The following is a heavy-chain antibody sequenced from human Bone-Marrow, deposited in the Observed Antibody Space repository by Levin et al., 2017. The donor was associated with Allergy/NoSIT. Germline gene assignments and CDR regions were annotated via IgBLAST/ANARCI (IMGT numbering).Heavy chain of an antibody. Sequence: GGSLRLSCAASGFTFSSYGMHWVRQAPGKGLEWVAVISYDGSNKYYADSVKGRFTISRDNSKNTLYLQMNSLRAEDTAVYYCAKETGPDSSGYYFGVYYYGMDVWGQGTTVTVSS. CDR2: ISYDGSNK. D-gene: IGHD3-22*01. J-gene: IGHJ6*02. V-gene: IGHV3-30*18. CDR1: GFTFSSYG. CDR3: AKETGPDSSGYYFGVYYYGMDV.